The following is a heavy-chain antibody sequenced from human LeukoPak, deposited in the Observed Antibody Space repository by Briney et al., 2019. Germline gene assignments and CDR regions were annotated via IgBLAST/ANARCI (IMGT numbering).Heavy chain of an antibody. CDR3: ARAYYGDFDY. CDR2: INHSGST. CDR1: GGSFSGYY. J-gene: IGHJ4*02. D-gene: IGHD1-26*01. V-gene: IGHV4-34*01. Sequence: SETLSLTCAVYGGSFSGYYWSWIRQPPGKGLEWIGEINHSGSTNYNPSLKSRVTISVDTSKNQFSLKLSSVTAADTAVYYCARAYYGDFDYWGQGTLVTVSS.